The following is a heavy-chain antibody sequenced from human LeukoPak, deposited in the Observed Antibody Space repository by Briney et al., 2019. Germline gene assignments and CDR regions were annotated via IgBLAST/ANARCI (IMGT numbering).Heavy chain of an antibody. CDR3: ARAPPEFGYYDYVWGSYQSDHRNIDY. V-gene: IGHV1-18*01. D-gene: IGHD3-16*02. CDR2: ISAYNGNT. Sequence: ASVTVSCTASGYTFTSYGISWVRQAPGQGLEWMGWISAYNGNTNYAQKLQGRVTMTTDTSTSTAYMELRSLRSDDTAVYYCARAPPEFGYYDYVWGSYQSDHRNIDYWGQGTLVTVSS. J-gene: IGHJ4*02. CDR1: GYTFTSYG.